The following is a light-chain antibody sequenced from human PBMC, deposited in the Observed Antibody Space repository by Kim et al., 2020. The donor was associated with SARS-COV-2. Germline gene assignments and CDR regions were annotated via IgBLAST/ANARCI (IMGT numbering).Light chain of an antibody. V-gene: IGLV3-21*01. CDR1: NIGSTS. CDR3: QVWESSSDHVV. CDR2: YYS. Sequence: SYELTQPPSVSVAPGKTARITFGGNNIGSTSVHWYQQKPGQAPVLGIYYYSDPPSGIPERFSGSNSGNTATLTISRVEAGDEADYYCQVWESSSDHVVFG. J-gene: IGLJ2*01.